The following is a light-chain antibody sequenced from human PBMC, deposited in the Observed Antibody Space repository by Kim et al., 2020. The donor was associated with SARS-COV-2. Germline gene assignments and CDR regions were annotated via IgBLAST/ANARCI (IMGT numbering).Light chain of an antibody. Sequence: ELTQPPSASASLGASVTLTCTLSSGYSNYKVDWYQQRPGKGPRFVMRVGTGGIVGSKGGGIPDRFSVLGSGLNRYLTIKNIQEEDESDYHCGADHGSGSNFVVFGGGTQLTVL. J-gene: IGLJ2*01. CDR2: VGTGGIVG. CDR1: SGYSNYK. V-gene: IGLV9-49*01. CDR3: GADHGSGSNFVV.